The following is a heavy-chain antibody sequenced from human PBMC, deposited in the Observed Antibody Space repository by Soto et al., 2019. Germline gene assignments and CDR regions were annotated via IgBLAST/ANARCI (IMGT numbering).Heavy chain of an antibody. V-gene: IGHV4-59*01. D-gene: IGHD4-17*01. CDR3: ARVGGHDYGDYSFDY. CDR1: GGSISSYY. CDR2: IYYSGST. J-gene: IGHJ4*02. Sequence: SETLSLTCTVSGGSISSYYWSWIRQPPGKGLEWIGYIYYSGSTNYNPSLKSRVTISVDTSKNQFSLKLSSVTAADTAVYYCARVGGHDYGDYSFDYWGQGTLVTVSS.